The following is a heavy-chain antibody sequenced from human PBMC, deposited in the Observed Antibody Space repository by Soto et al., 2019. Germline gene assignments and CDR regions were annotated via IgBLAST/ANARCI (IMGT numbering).Heavy chain of an antibody. CDR1: GGSFSGYY. V-gene: IGHV4-34*01. J-gene: IGHJ6*02. CDR3: ARGSSYYGSFMDV. CDR2: INHSGST. D-gene: IGHD3-10*01. Sequence: PWETLSLTCAVYGGSFSGYYWSWIRQPPGKGLEWIGEINHSGSTNYNPSLKSRVTISVDTSKNQFSLKLSSVTAADTAVYYCARGSSYYGSFMDVWGQGTTVTVSS.